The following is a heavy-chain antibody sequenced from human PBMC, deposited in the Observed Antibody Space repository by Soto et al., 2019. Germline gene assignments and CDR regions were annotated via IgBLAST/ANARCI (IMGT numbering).Heavy chain of an antibody. CDR2: ITSSGSYV. CDR3: VKDEGIEAMDV. Sequence: GSLRLSCVTSGFTFSRNTMNWVRQAPGKGLEWVASITSSGSYVYYADSVKGRFSASRDNAKNSLSLQMDSLRPDDTAIYFCVKDEGIEAMDVWGQGTTATVSS. V-gene: IGHV3-21*01. CDR1: GFTFSRNT. J-gene: IGHJ6*02. D-gene: IGHD3-3*02.